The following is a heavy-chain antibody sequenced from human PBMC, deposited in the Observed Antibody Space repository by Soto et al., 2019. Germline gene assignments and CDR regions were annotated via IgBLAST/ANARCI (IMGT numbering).Heavy chain of an antibody. CDR3: ARAHGSGWGAFDI. D-gene: IGHD3-10*01. Sequence: QLQLQESGSGLVKPSQTLSLTCAVSGGSISSGGYSWSWIRQPPGKGLEWIGYIYHSGSTYYNPSLKRRVTISVDRSKNQCSLKLSSVTAADTAVYYCARAHGSGWGAFDIWGQGTMVTVSS. CDR1: GGSISSGGYS. J-gene: IGHJ3*02. CDR2: IYHSGST. V-gene: IGHV4-30-2*01.